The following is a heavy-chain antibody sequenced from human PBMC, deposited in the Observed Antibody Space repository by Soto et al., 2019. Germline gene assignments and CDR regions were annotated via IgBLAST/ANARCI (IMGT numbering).Heavy chain of an antibody. Sequence: EVQLVESGGGLVQPGGSLRLSCAASGFTFSSYWMSWVRQAPGKGLEWVANIKQDGSEKYYVDSVKGRFNISRDNAKNSLYLQINSLRAEDTAVYYCARDPSRYGDYDGATDYWGQGTLVTVSS. CDR1: GFTFSSYW. D-gene: IGHD4-17*01. CDR3: ARDPSRYGDYDGATDY. J-gene: IGHJ4*02. V-gene: IGHV3-7*03. CDR2: IKQDGSEK.